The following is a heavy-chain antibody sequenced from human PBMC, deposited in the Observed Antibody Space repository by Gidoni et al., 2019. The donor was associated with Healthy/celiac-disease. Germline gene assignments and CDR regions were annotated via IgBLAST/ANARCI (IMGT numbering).Heavy chain of an antibody. V-gene: IGHV3-30-3*01. J-gene: IGHJ4*02. D-gene: IGHD3-22*01. Sequence: QVQLVESGVGVVTPGRSLRHSCAASGFTFSNYAMDWVRQAPGKGLEWVAVIAYDGSNKYYADSVKGRFTISRDNSKNTLYLQMNSLRAEDTAVYYCARAPSKGVVVILRHWGQGTLVTVSS. CDR1: GFTFSNYA. CDR2: IAYDGSNK. CDR3: ARAPSKGVVVILRH.